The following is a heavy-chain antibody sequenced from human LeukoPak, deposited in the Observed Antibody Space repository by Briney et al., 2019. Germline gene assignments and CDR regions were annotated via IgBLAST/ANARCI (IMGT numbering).Heavy chain of an antibody. J-gene: IGHJ6*02. V-gene: IGHV1-69*04. CDR2: IIPILAIA. Sequence: SVKVSCKASGGTFSSYAISWVRQAPGQGLEWMGRIIPILAIANYAQKFQGRVTITADKSTTTAYMELSSLRSEDTAVYYCARVIRGSGWYGYYGMDVWGQGTTVTVSS. CDR1: GGTFSSYA. D-gene: IGHD6-19*01. CDR3: ARVIRGSGWYGYYGMDV.